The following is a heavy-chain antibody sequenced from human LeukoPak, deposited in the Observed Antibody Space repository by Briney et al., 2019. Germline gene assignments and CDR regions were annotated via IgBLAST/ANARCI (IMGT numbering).Heavy chain of an antibody. Sequence: SETLSLTCTVSGGSISSHYWSWIRQPPGKGLEWIGYIYYSGSTNYNPSLKSRVTISVGTSKNQFSLKLSSVTAADTAVYYCASGLPTSGQLDYWGQGTLVTVSS. J-gene: IGHJ4*02. CDR1: GGSISSHY. D-gene: IGHD2-15*01. V-gene: IGHV4-59*11. CDR2: IYYSGST. CDR3: ASGLPTSGQLDY.